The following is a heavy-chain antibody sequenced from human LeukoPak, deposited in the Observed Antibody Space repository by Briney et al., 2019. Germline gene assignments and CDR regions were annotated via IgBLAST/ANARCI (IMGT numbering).Heavy chain of an antibody. Sequence: PGGSLRLSCVASGFSFSSSYMSWVRQAPGKGLEWVANIKQDGNENHYVDSVKGRSTISRDNAKSSLYLQMNSLRAEDTAVYYCARAPRGSEYSHFDSWGQGTLVTVSS. CDR1: GFSFSSSY. CDR2: IKQDGNEN. D-gene: IGHD3-10*01. CDR3: ARAPRGSEYSHFDS. V-gene: IGHV3-7*01. J-gene: IGHJ4*02.